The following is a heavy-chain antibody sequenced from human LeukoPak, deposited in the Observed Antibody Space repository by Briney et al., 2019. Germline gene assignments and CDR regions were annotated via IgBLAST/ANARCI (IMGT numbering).Heavy chain of an antibody. D-gene: IGHD2-2*01. CDR2: ISSGGSSA. CDR1: GFTFSNYW. V-gene: IGHV3-74*01. Sequence: GGSLRLSCAASGFTFSNYWMHWVRQAPGEGLVWVSRISSGGSSATYADSVKGRFTISRDNAKNTLYLQMNSLRAEDTAVYYCGRGFALVPAGIPDYWGQGTLVTVSS. CDR3: GRGFALVPAGIPDY. J-gene: IGHJ4*02.